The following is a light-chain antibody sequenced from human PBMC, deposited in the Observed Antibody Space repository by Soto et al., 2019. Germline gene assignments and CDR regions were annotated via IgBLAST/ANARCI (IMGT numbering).Light chain of an antibody. CDR1: SSDVGAYNY. J-gene: IGLJ3*02. CDR3: SSYTSSSTLV. Sequence: QSALTQPASVSGSPGQSITISCTGTSSDVGAYNYVSWYRQQPGKAPKLMIYEVTNRPSGVSNRFSGSKSGSTASLTISGLQAEDEADYYCSSYTSSSTLVFGGGTKLTVL. V-gene: IGLV2-14*01. CDR2: EVT.